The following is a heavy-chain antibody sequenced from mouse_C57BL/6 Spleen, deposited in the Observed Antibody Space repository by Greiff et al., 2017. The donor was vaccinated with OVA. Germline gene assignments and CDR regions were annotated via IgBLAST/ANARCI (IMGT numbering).Heavy chain of an antibody. Sequence: EVHLVESGGGLVKPGGSLKLSCAASGFTFSSYAMSWVRQTPEKRLEWVATISDGGSYTYYPDNVKGRFTISRDNAKNNLYLQMSHLKSEDTAMYYCARVYYGSSYGHFDVWGTGTTVTVSS. V-gene: IGHV5-4*01. J-gene: IGHJ1*03. CDR1: GFTFSSYA. D-gene: IGHD1-1*01. CDR2: ISDGGSYT. CDR3: ARVYYGSSYGHFDV.